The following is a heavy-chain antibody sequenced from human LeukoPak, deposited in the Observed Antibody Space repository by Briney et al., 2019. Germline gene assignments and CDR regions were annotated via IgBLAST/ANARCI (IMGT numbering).Heavy chain of an antibody. CDR2: ISGSGGST. CDR3: AKVPYCSSTSCRALDY. Sequence: GGSLRLSCAASGFTFSSYAMSWVRQAPGKGLEWVSAISGSGGSTYYADSVKGRFTISRDNSKNTLYLQMNSLRAEDTAVYYCAKVPYCSSTSCRALDYWGQGTLVTVSS. J-gene: IGHJ4*02. D-gene: IGHD2-2*01. CDR1: GFTFSSYA. V-gene: IGHV3-23*01.